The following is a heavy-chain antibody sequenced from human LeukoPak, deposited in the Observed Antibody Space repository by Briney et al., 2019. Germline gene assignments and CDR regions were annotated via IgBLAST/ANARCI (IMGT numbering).Heavy chain of an antibody. CDR1: GFSFSGYW. Sequence: PGGSLRLSCAASGFSFSGYWMTWVRQAPGKGLEWVANIKEDGSEKYYADFVKGRFTISRDNVKNSLDLQMNSLRAEVTAVYYCARRGSTDYWGQGTLVTVSS. CDR3: ARRGSTDY. D-gene: IGHD2/OR15-2a*01. J-gene: IGHJ4*02. CDR2: IKEDGSEK. V-gene: IGHV3-7*03.